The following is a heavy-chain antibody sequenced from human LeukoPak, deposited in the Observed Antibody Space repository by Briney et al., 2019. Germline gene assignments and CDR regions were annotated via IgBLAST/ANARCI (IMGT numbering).Heavy chain of an antibody. D-gene: IGHD6-19*01. Sequence: GGSLRLSCAASGFTFNNYAMTWVRQAPGKGLEWVAGFSGHGGSSYYADSVKGRFTISRDNSKNTLYLEMISLRVEDTAVYFCAKDHWAYTVAFQYWGQGIPVTVSS. J-gene: IGHJ4*02. V-gene: IGHV3-23*01. CDR1: GFTFNNYA. CDR3: AKDHWAYTVAFQY. CDR2: FSGHGGSS.